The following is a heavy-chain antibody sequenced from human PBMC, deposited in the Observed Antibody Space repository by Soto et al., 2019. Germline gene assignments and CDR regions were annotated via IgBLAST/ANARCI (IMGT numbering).Heavy chain of an antibody. CDR3: ARRDSGGFYRFFDS. Sequence: ASVKVSCKASGGSLSTNPISWVRQAPGQGLEWMGGTGSGTGPGNHAQKFQGRLTVTADKSTSTVYMELTNLSSEDTAVYYCARRDSGGFYRFFDSWGQGTLVTVSS. V-gene: IGHV1-69*06. CDR2: TGSGTGPG. D-gene: IGHD2-15*01. J-gene: IGHJ4*02. CDR1: GGSLSTNP.